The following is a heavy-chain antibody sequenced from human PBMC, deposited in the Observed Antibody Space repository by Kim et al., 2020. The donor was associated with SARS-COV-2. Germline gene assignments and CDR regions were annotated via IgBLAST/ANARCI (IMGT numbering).Heavy chain of an antibody. D-gene: IGHD2-21*01. J-gene: IGHJ4*02. Sequence: CNPSLKSRVTISVDTSKNQFSLKLNSVTAADTAVYYCARQPCGGDCYPDYWGQGTLVTASS. V-gene: IGHV4-39*01. CDR3: ARQPCGGDCYPDY.